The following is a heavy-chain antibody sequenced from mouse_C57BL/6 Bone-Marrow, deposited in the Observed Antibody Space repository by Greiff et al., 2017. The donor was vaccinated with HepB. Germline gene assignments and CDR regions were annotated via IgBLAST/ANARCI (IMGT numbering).Heavy chain of an antibody. J-gene: IGHJ1*03. Sequence: EVQLVESGGGLVKPGGSLKLSCAASGFTFSDYGMHWVRQAPEKGLEWVAYISSSSSTIYYADTVKGRFTISRDNAKNTLFLQMTSLRSEDTAMYYCARDSNYVGRYFDVWGTGTTVTVSS. CDR3: ARDSNYVGRYFDV. CDR1: GFTFSDYG. V-gene: IGHV5-17*01. CDR2: ISSSSSTI. D-gene: IGHD2-5*01.